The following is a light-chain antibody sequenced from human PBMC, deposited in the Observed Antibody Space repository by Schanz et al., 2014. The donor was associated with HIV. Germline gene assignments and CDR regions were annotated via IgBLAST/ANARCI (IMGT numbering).Light chain of an antibody. Sequence: QSALTQPASVSGSPGQSITISCTGTSSDVGSYNLLSWYQHHPGKAPKLMIYEGTKRPSGVSNRFSGSKSVNTASLTISGLQADDEADYYCSSYAGSYTFVVFRGGTKLTVL. CDR2: EGT. J-gene: IGLJ3*02. CDR3: SSYAGSYTFVV. V-gene: IGLV2-23*03. CDR1: SSDVGSYNL.